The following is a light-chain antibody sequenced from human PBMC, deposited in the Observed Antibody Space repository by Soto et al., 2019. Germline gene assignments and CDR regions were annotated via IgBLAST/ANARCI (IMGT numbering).Light chain of an antibody. CDR1: QGIRDY. Sequence: DIQMTQSPSSLAASVGDRVTITCRASQGIRDYLVWYQQKPGQPPKPLIYSASTLDSGVPSRFSGSGSGTHFTLTISSLQPEDVATDYCQQSKTAPLTFGGGTRVEL. CDR3: QQSKTAPLT. CDR2: SAS. V-gene: IGKV1-27*01. J-gene: IGKJ4*01.